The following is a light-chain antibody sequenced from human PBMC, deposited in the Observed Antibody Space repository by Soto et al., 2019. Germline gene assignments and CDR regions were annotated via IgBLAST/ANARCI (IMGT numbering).Light chain of an antibody. Sequence: EIVLTQSPGTLSLSPGERATLSCRASQSVNANFVAWHQQQPGRAPRLLIYAASNRATGISDRFNGSGSGTDFTLTISRLEPRDSAVYHCQQYGSSPLTFGGGTKVEIK. CDR1: QSVNANF. CDR2: AAS. J-gene: IGKJ4*01. V-gene: IGKV3-20*01. CDR3: QQYGSSPLT.